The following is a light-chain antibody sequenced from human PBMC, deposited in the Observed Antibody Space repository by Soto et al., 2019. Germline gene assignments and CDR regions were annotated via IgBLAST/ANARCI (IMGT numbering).Light chain of an antibody. CDR3: QQYGSSPRT. CDR1: QSVSSN. Sequence: EILMTQSPATLSVSPGERATLSCRASQSVSSNLAWYQQKPGQAPRLLFYSASRRATGVPDRFSGSGSGTDFTLTISRLEPEDFAVYYCQQYGSSPRTFGPGTKVDIK. J-gene: IGKJ3*01. V-gene: IGKV3-20*01. CDR2: SAS.